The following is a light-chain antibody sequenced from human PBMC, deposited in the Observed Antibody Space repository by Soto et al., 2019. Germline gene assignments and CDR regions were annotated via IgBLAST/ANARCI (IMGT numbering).Light chain of an antibody. J-gene: IGKJ1*01. CDR1: QSLAHSDGNTY. Sequence: DVVMTQPPLFLPVTLGQPASISCRSSQSLAHSDGNTYLTWFQQRPGQSPRRLIYKASNRDSGVPDRFSGSGSGTDFTLKISRVEAEDVSVYYCMQRTHWPWTFCQGTKVDIK. CDR2: KAS. V-gene: IGKV2-30*02. CDR3: MQRTHWPWT.